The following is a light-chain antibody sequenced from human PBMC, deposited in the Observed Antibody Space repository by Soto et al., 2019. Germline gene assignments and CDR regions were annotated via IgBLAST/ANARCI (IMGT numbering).Light chain of an antibody. J-gene: IGKJ1*01. V-gene: IGKV3-11*01. CDR3: QPRDNWLWT. Sequence: EIVLTQSPATLSLSPGERATLSCRASQSVSSYLAWYQQRPGQAPRLLIYDASNSATGIPPRFSGSGSVTDFTLTISSLQPEDFAVYYGQPRDNWLWTLGQGTKVEIK. CDR1: QSVSSY. CDR2: DAS.